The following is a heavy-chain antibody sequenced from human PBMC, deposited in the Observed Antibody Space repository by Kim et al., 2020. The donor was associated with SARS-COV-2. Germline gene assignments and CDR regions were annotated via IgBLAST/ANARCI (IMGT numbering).Heavy chain of an antibody. J-gene: IGHJ3*02. CDR3: ARTYSVAFDI. CDR2: INSDGSSA. Sequence: GGSLRLSCAASGFTFRSYWLHWVRQAPGKGLVWVSRINSDGSSATYADFVKGRFTISRDNAKNTLYLQMNSLRAEDTAVYYCARTYSVAFDIWGQGTMVTVSS. D-gene: IGHD2-21*01. V-gene: IGHV3-74*01. CDR1: GFTFRSYW.